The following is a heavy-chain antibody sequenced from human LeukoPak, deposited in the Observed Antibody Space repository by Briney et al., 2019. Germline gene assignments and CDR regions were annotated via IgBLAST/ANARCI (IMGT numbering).Heavy chain of an antibody. CDR1: GFTFSNYA. CDR3: VRESERQTASDYFYYMGV. CDR2: ISHSGSST. V-gene: IGHV3-23*01. D-gene: IGHD6-25*01. J-gene: IGHJ6*03. Sequence: PGGSLRLSCAASGFTFSNYAMSWVRQAPGKGLEWVSTISHSGSSTYYVDSVKGRFTISRDSSKSTLFLQMNSLRTEDTAVYYCVRESERQTASDYFYYMGVWGKGPRSPSP.